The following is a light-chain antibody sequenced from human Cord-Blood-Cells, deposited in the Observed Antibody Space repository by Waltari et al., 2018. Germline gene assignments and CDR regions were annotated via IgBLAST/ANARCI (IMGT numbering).Light chain of an antibody. CDR3: LSADSSGTWV. CDR1: ALPKKY. Sequence: SYELTQPPSVSVSLGQMARITCSGEALPKKYAYWYQQKPGQFPVVVIYKDSERPSGIPDRFSGASSGTIVTLTISGVQAEDEADYCCLSADSSGTWVFGGGTKLTVL. J-gene: IGLJ3*02. CDR2: KDS. V-gene: IGLV3-16*01.